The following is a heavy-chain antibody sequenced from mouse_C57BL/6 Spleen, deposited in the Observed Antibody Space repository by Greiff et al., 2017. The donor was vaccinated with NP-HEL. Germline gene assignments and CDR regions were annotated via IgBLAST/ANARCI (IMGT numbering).Heavy chain of an antibody. D-gene: IGHD1-1*01. Sequence: QVQLQQPGAELVRPGASVTLSCKASGYTFTDYEMHWVKQTPVHGLEWIGAIDSETGGTAYNQKFKGKAILTADKSSSTAYMGLRSLTSEDSAVYCCTRGYGSTYFDDWGQGTTLTVSS. CDR1: GYTFTDYE. V-gene: IGHV1-15*01. CDR2: IDSETGGT. J-gene: IGHJ2*01. CDR3: TRGYGSTYFDD.